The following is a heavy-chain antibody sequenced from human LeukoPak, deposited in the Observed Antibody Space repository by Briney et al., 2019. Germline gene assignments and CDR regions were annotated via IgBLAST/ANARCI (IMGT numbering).Heavy chain of an antibody. CDR3: AKLLAVTNSYYFNY. CDR2: FIGSGSGGST. D-gene: IGHD6-19*01. V-gene: IGHV3-23*01. J-gene: IGHJ4*02. CDR1: GFTFSSYA. Sequence: GGSLRLSCAASGFTFSSYAMSWVRQAPGRGLEWVSTFIGSGSGGSTYYADSVKGRFTISRDNSKDTLYLQMNSLRAEDTAVYYCAKLLAVTNSYYFNYWGQGTLVTVSS.